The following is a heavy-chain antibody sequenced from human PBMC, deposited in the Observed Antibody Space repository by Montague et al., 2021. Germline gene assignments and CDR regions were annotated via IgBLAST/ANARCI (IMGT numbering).Heavy chain of an antibody. J-gene: IGHJ2*01. D-gene: IGHD4-23*01. CDR2: INHTGST. Sequence: SETLSLTCAVYVGSFSGYYWSWIRQSPGKGLEWIGEINHTGSTNYNPSLKSRVTISVDTSKNQFSLKLSSVSAADTAVYYCARAGYGGNGYWYFDFWGRGTLVTVSS. CDR1: VGSFSGYY. CDR3: ARAGYGGNGYWYFDF. V-gene: IGHV4-34*01.